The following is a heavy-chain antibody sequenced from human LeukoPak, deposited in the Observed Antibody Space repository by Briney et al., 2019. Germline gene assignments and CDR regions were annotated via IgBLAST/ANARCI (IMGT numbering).Heavy chain of an antibody. CDR1: GGSIMRKY. CDR3: ARALGSVGYVYFDY. CDR2: IYYTGSI. D-gene: IGHD5-12*01. J-gene: IGHJ4*02. V-gene: IGHV4-59*01. Sequence: SAALSLPFPVSGGSIMRKYWSWIRKPPRKGLQWIGYIYYTGSINYNPSLKSRVTISVDTSKNQFSLRLSSVTAADTAVYYCARALGSVGYVYFDYWGQGTLVTVSS.